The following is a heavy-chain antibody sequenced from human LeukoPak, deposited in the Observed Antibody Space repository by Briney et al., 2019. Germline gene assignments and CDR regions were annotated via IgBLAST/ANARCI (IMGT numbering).Heavy chain of an antibody. J-gene: IGHJ3*02. CDR2: ISAYNGNT. CDR3: ARRRVGATADDAFDI. Sequence: ASVKVSCKASGYTFTSYGLSWVRQAPGQGLEWMGWISAYNGNTNYAQKLQGRVTMTTDTSMSTAHMELSSLRSDDTAVYYCARRRVGATADDAFDIWGQGTMVTVSS. D-gene: IGHD1-26*01. V-gene: IGHV1-18*01. CDR1: GYTFTSYG.